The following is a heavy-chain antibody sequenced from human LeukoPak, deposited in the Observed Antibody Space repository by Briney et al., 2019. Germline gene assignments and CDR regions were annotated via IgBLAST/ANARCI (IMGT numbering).Heavy chain of an antibody. D-gene: IGHD6-13*01. V-gene: IGHV3-7*01. CDR2: IKQDGSKK. CDR3: ARDPTPAAGTPC. J-gene: IGHJ4*02. CDR1: GFTFSSYA. Sequence: PGGSLRLSCAASGFTFSSYAMHWVRQAPGKGLEWVANIKQDGSKKSYVDSVKGRFTISRDNAKNSLYLQMNSLRAEDTAVYYCARDPTPAAGTPCWGQGTLVTVSS.